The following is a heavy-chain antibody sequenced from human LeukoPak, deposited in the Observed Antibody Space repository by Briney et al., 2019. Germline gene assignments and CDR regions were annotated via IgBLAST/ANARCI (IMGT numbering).Heavy chain of an antibody. CDR2: IKQDASEI. D-gene: IGHD2-21*02. V-gene: IGHV3-7*03. J-gene: IGHJ6*04. CDR1: GFTFSNYW. CDR3: TRQDDSGHYYGMDV. Sequence: GGSLRLSCAASGFTFSNYWMSWVRQAPGKGLEWVANIKQDASEIYYVGSVKGRFIISGDNAKNSLFLQMNSLRAEDTAVYYCTRQDDSGHYYGMDVWGKGTTVTLSS.